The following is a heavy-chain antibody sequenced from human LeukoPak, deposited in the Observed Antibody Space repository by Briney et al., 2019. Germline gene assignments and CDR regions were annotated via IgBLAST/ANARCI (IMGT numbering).Heavy chain of an antibody. CDR2: ITGSGGTT. Sequence: DGSLPLSCAASGFTFSGYAMSWVRQAPGKGLEWVSTITGSGGTTYYADSVNGRFTISSDNSKNTLYLQINSLRAEDTAVYYCAKGRGYCSGGSCHSGFDYRGAENPGTVSS. J-gene: IGHJ4*02. V-gene: IGHV3-23*01. D-gene: IGHD2-15*01. CDR3: AKGRGYCSGGSCHSGFDY. CDR1: GFTFSGYA.